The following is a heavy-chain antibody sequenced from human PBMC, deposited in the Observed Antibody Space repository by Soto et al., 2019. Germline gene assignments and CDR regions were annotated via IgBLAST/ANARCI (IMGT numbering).Heavy chain of an antibody. D-gene: IGHD2-2*01. J-gene: IGHJ4*02. Sequence: AGGSLRLSCAASGFTFSSYDMHWVRQATGKGLEWVSAIGTAGDTYYPGSVKGRFTISRENAKNSLYLQMNSLRAGDTAVYYCARGGDCSSTSCYGIDYWGQGTLVTVSS. V-gene: IGHV3-13*01. CDR1: GFTFSSYD. CDR3: ARGGDCSSTSCYGIDY. CDR2: IGTAGDT.